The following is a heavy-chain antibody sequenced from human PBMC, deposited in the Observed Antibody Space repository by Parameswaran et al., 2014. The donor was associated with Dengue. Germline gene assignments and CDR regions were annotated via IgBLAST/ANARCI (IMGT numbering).Heavy chain of an antibody. CDR3: ARGQEWLEVYFDY. Sequence: VRQMPGKGLEWVSFISSSGRTIYYADSVKGRFTISRDNAKNSLYLQMNSLRVEDTAAYYCARGQEWLEVYFDYWGQGTWSPSPQ. CDR2: ISSSGRTI. D-gene: IGHD6-19*01. J-gene: IGHJ4*02. V-gene: IGHV3-48*03.